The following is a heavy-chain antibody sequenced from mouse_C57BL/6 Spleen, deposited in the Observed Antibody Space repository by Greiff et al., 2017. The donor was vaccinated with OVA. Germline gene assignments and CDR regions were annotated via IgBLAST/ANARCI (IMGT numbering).Heavy chain of an antibody. D-gene: IGHD2-1*01. J-gene: IGHJ2*01. CDR2: ISGGGGNT. Sequence: EVQGVESGGGLVKPGGSLKLSCAASGFTFSSYTMSWVRQTPEKRLEWVATISGGGGNTYYPDSVKGRFTISRDNAKNTLYLQMSSLRSEDTALYYCARRGKGYFDYWGQGTTLTVSS. V-gene: IGHV5-9*01. CDR3: ARRGKGYFDY. CDR1: GFTFSSYT.